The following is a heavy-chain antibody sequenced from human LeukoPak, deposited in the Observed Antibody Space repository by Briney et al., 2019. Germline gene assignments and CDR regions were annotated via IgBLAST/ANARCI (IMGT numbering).Heavy chain of an antibody. CDR1: GFPVRSKY. D-gene: IGHD3-3*01. V-gene: IGHV3-66*01. CDR3: ASLEGGPTDGR. J-gene: IGHJ4*02. Sequence: GGSLRLSCEVSGFPVRSKYMTWVRQAPGKGLECVSVIYSGGTTYYIDSVKGRFTISRDISKSTMYLEMNNLRVGDTAVYYCASLEGGPTDGRWGQGTLVTVSS. CDR2: IYSGGTT.